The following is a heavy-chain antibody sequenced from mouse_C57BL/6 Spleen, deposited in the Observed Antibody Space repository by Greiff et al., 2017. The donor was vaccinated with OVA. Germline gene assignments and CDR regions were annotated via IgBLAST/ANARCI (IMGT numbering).Heavy chain of an antibody. Sequence: EVKLQESVAELVRPGASVKLSCTASGFNIQNTYMHWVKPRPEQGLELIGLIDPANGNTKYAPKFQGKATITADTSSNTAYLQLRSLTSEDTAIYYCARWGGNYVGAMDYWGQGTSVTVSS. V-gene: IGHV14-3*01. J-gene: IGHJ4*01. D-gene: IGHD2-1*01. CDR1: GFNIQNTY. CDR2: IDPANGNT. CDR3: ARWGGNYVGAMDY.